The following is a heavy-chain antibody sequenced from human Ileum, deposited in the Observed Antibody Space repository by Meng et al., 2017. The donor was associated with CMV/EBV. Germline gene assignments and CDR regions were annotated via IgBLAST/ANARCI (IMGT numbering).Heavy chain of an antibody. CDR1: GGSINSNNYF. D-gene: IGHD3-22*01. Sequence: QLQLQESAPGRVKPSDTPSLTCTFLGGSINSNNYFWGWIRQAPGKGPEWIGSIHYNEKTYYNPPFKSRVTISVDTSNKQVSLNLNSVTAADTAVYYCTTRGLGFDSSLFDFWGQGTLVTVSS. CDR3: TTRGLGFDSSLFDF. CDR2: IHYNEKT. J-gene: IGHJ4*02. V-gene: IGHV4-39*07.